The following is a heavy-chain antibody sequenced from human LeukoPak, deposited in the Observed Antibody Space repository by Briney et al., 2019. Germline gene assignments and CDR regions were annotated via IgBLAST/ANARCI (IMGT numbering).Heavy chain of an antibody. V-gene: IGHV4-59*01. CDR2: IYYSGNT. CDR3: AREGRGAAAGMDY. CDR1: GGSISSYY. D-gene: IGHD6-13*01. Sequence: PSETLSLTCTVSGGSISSYYWSWLRQPPGKGLEWIGYIYYSGNTNYNPSLKSRVTISVDTSKNQFSLNLSSVTAADTAVYYCAREGRGAAAGMDYWSQGSLVTVSS. J-gene: IGHJ4*02.